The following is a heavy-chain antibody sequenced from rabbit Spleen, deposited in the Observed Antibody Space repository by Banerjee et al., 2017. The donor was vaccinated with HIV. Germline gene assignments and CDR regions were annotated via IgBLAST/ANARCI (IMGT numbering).Heavy chain of an antibody. CDR3: ARDSAGREDCTL. CDR1: GLDFSSSYW. V-gene: IGHV1S45*01. CDR2: IDVVRSGKS. J-gene: IGHJ4*01. D-gene: IGHD4-1*01. Sequence: QEQLVESGGGLVQPEGSLKLTCKASGLDFSSSYWICWVRPAAGKGLEWIACIDVVRSGKSYYASWSKGPFPSSKTSSTTVALQMPSLTAADTATYCLARDSAGREDCTLGGPGTLVT.